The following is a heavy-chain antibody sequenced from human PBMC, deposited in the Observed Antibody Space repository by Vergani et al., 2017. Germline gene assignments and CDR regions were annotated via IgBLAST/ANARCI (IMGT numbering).Heavy chain of an antibody. CDR2: ISAYNGNT. Sequence: QVQLVQSGAEVKKPGASVKVSCKASGYTFTSYGISWVRQAPGQGLEWMGWISAYNGNTNYAQKLQGRVTMTTDTSTSTAYMELRRLRSDDTAVYYCARDRQYYDFWSGYYPFDYWGQGTLVTVSS. J-gene: IGHJ4*02. CDR3: ARDRQYYDFWSGYYPFDY. CDR1: GYTFTSYG. V-gene: IGHV1-18*01. D-gene: IGHD3-3*01.